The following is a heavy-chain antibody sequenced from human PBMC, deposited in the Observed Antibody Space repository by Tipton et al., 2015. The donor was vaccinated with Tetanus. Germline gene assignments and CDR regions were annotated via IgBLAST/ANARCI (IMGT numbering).Heavy chain of an antibody. D-gene: IGHD1-26*01. CDR3: AGDQARGARGWNYFDY. Sequence: TLSLTCTVSGGSISTGGYYWSWIRQHPGKGLEWIGDIYNSGSTYYNPSLKSRVTISVDTSENHFSLKLNSVTAAGTAVYFCAGDQARGARGWNYFDYWGRGIQVTVSS. CDR2: IYNSGST. CDR1: GGSISTGGYY. V-gene: IGHV4-31*03. J-gene: IGHJ4*02.